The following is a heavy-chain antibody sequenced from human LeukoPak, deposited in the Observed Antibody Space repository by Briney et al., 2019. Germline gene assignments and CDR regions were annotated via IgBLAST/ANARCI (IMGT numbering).Heavy chain of an antibody. CDR3: ARGSTSDWPLDH. V-gene: IGHV1-3*01. D-gene: IGHD2-2*01. J-gene: IGHJ4*02. CDR1: GYTFSKYV. CDR2: IDAGNGDT. Sequence: ASVKVPCKASGYTFSKYVIHWVRQAPGQRFEWMGWIDAGNGDTRYSQKFQGRVTISRDTSASTAYIELRSLRSEDTAMYYCARGSTSDWPLDHWGQETLVTISS.